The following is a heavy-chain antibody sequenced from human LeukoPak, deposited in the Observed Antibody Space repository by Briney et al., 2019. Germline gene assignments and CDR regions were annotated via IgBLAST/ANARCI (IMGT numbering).Heavy chain of an antibody. CDR1: GYTFTSYY. J-gene: IGHJ5*02. CDR2: INPSGGST. V-gene: IGHV1-46*01. D-gene: IGHD6-19*01. Sequence: ASVKVSCKASGYTFTSYYMHWVRQAPGQGLEWMGIINPSGGSTSYAQKFQGRVTMTRDTSTSTVYMELSSLRSEDTAVYYCARRTPGIAVAGTGKWFDPSGQGTLVTVSS. CDR3: ARRTPGIAVAGTGKWFDP.